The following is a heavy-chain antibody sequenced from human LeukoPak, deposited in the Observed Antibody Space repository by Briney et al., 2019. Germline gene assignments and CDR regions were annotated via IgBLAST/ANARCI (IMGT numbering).Heavy chain of an antibody. D-gene: IGHD3-22*01. V-gene: IGHV1-2*02. Sequence: ASVKVSCKASGYTFTGYYMHWVRQAPGQGLEWMGWINPNSGGTNYAQKFQGRVTMTRDTSISTAYMELSRLRSDDTAVYYCAREADSYYYDSSGYYPYWGQGTLVTVSS. CDR1: GYTFTGYY. CDR2: INPNSGGT. J-gene: IGHJ4*02. CDR3: AREADSYYYDSSGYYPY.